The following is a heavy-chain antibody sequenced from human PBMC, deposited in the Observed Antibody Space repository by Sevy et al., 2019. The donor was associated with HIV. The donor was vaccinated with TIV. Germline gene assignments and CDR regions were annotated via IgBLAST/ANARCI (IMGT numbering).Heavy chain of an antibody. CDR3: VKEGGGEGGDH. D-gene: IGHD2-21*01. CDR2: IQSDGSNK. Sequence: GESLKISCAASGFSFSSYEMHWVRQAPGKGLEWMSYIQSDGSNKDYADSVKGRFTISRDNSKNTLYLQMNSLRVEDTAVFYCVKEGGGEGGDHWGQGTLVTVSS. J-gene: IGHJ4*02. CDR1: GFSFSSYE. V-gene: IGHV3-30*02.